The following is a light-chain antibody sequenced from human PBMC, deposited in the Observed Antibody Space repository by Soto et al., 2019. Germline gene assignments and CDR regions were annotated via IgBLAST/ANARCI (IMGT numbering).Light chain of an antibody. Sequence: DIQMTQSPSSLSSSVRERFTITCGASQSISDYLNWYQQKPGKAPKVLIYAASSLQSGVPSRFSGSGSGTDFTLTISSPQPEDFATYYCHQSYTTPQTFGQGTKVDI. J-gene: IGKJ1*01. CDR1: QSISDY. V-gene: IGKV1-39*01. CDR2: AAS. CDR3: HQSYTTPQT.